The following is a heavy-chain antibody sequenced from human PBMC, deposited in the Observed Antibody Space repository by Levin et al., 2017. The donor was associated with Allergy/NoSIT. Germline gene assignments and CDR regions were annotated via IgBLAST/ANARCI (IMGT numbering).Heavy chain of an antibody. Sequence: GGSLRLSCAASGFTFSSYSMNWVRQAPGKGLEWVSSISSSSSYIYYADSVKGRFTISRDNSKNTLYLQMNSLRAEDTAVYYCAKDRNVERITIFGVVIISSFDYWGQGTLVTVSS. CDR2: ISSSSSYI. CDR3: AKDRNVERITIFGVVIISSFDY. J-gene: IGHJ4*02. V-gene: IGHV3-21*04. D-gene: IGHD3-3*01. CDR1: GFTFSSYS.